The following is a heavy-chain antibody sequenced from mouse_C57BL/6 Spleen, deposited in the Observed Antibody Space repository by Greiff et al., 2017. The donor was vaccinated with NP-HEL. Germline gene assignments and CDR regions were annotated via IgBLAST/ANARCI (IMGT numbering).Heavy chain of an antibody. J-gene: IGHJ4*01. Sequence: VQLQQSGAELVRPGASVTLSCKASGYTFTDYEMHWVKQTPVHGLEWIGAIDPETGGTAYNQKFKGKAILTADKSSSTAYMELRSLTSEDSAVYYGTRDGTAMVTTDAMDYWGQGTSVTVSS. V-gene: IGHV1-15*01. CDR1: GYTFTDYE. CDR2: IDPETGGT. D-gene: IGHD2-2*01. CDR3: TRDGTAMVTTDAMDY.